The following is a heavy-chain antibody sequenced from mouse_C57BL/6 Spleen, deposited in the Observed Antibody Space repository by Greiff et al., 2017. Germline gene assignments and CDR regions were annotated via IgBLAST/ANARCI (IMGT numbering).Heavy chain of an antibody. CDR1: GYTFTSYG. V-gene: IGHV1-81*01. D-gene: IGHD1-1*01. CDR2: IYPRSGNT. CDR3: ARTTTVVATPDY. J-gene: IGHJ2*01. Sequence: VKLMESGAELARPGASVKLSCKASGYTFTSYGISWVKQRTGQGLEWIGEIYPRSGNTYYNEKFKGKATLTADKSSSTAYMELRSLTSEDSAVYFCARTTTVVATPDYWGQGTTLTVSS.